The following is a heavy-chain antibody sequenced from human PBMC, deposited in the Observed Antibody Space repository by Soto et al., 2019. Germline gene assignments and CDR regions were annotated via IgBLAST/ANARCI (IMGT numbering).Heavy chain of an antibody. Sequence: ASVKVSCKASGGTFSSYAISWVRQAPGQGLEWMGGIIPIFGTANYAQKFQGRVTITADESTSTAYMELSSLRSEDTAVYYCARDRTVTTLGEYYGMDVWGQGTTVTVS. CDR3: ARDRTVTTLGEYYGMDV. V-gene: IGHV1-69*13. D-gene: IGHD4-17*01. J-gene: IGHJ6*02. CDR1: GGTFSSYA. CDR2: IIPIFGTA.